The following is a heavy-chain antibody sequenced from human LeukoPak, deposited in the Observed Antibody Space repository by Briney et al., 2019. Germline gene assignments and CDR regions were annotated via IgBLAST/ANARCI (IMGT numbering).Heavy chain of an antibody. D-gene: IGHD3-10*01. V-gene: IGHV4-34*01. Sequence: PSETLSLTCAVYGGSFSGYYWSWIRQPPGKGLEWIGEINHSGSTNYNPSLKSRVTISVDTSKNQFSLKLSSVTAADTAVYYCARSRVRGPLGYWGQGTLVTVSS. CDR2: INHSGST. CDR3: ARSRVRGPLGY. CDR1: GGSFSGYY. J-gene: IGHJ4*02.